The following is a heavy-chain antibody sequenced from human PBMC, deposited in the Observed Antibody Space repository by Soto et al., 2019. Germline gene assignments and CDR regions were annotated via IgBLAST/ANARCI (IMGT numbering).Heavy chain of an antibody. J-gene: IGHJ5*02. Sequence: SQTLSLTCAISGDSVSSGSAVWNWIRQSPSRGLEWLGSTYYRSTWHNDYAIAVKSRITINPDTSKNQFSLQLNSVTPEDTAVYYCTRESSSCWSDHWGQGTLVTVSS. V-gene: IGHV6-1*01. CDR3: TRESSSCWSDH. D-gene: IGHD6-19*01. CDR2: TYYRSTWHN. CDR1: GDSVSSGSAV.